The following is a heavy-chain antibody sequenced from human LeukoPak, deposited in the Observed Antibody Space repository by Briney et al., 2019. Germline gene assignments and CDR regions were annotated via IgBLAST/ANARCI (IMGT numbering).Heavy chain of an antibody. CDR3: ARHPAVGRYYDSSGSIDY. J-gene: IGHJ4*02. CDR2: IYYSGST. CDR1: GGSISSYY. V-gene: IGHV4-59*08. Sequence: SETLSLTCTVSGGSISSYYWSWIRRPPGKGLEWIGYIYYSGSTNYNPSLKSRVTISVDTSKNQFSLKLSSVTAADTAVYYCARHPAVGRYYDSSGSIDYWGQGTLVTVSS. D-gene: IGHD3-22*01.